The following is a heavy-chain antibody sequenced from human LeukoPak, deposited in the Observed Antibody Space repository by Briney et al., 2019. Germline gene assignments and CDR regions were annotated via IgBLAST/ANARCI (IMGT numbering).Heavy chain of an antibody. V-gene: IGHV4-34*01. CDR1: GGSFSGYY. Sequence: SETLSLTCAVYGGSFSGYYWSWIRQPPGKGLEWIGEINHSGSTNYNPSLKSRVTISVDTSKNQFSLKLSSVTAADTAVYYCARVHVPPGYYFGYWGQGTLVTVSS. CDR2: INHSGST. D-gene: IGHD3-10*02. J-gene: IGHJ4*02. CDR3: ARVHVPPGYYFGY.